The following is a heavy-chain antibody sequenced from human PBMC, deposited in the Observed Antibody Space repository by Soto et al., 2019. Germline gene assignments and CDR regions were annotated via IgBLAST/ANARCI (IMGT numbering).Heavy chain of an antibody. CDR1: GYTFTSYG. CDR2: ISAYNGNT. J-gene: IGHJ6*03. V-gene: IGHV1-18*01. CDR3: ARANSGSGWYPGYYYYMDV. Sequence: ASVKVSCKASGYTFTSYGISWVRQAPGQGLDWMGWISAYNGNTNYAQKLQGRVTMTTDTSTSTAYMELRSLRSDDTAVYYCARANSGSGWYPGYYYYMDVWGKGTTVTVSS. D-gene: IGHD6-19*01.